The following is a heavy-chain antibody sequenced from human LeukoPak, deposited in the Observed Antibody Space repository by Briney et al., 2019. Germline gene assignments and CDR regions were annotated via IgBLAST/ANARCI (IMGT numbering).Heavy chain of an antibody. CDR2: IHYSGSI. D-gene: IGHD1-1*01. V-gene: IGHV4-61*01. J-gene: IGHJ4*02. CDR3: TRTGSIGGY. Sequence: SETLSLTCTVSGGSVSGGNYYCSWIRQSPGKGLEWIGYIHYSGSIVYNPSLKSRVTMSIDTSKNQFSLNLSSATAADTAVYYCTRTGSIGGYWGQGTLVTVSS. CDR1: GGSVSGGNYY.